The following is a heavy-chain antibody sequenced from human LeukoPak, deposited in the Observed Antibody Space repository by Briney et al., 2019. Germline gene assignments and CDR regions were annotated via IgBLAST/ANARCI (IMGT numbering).Heavy chain of an antibody. CDR2: INPNSGGT. CDR1: GYTFTGYY. Sequence: ASVKVSCKASGYTFTGYYMHWVRQAPGQGLEWMGWINPNSGGTDYAQKFQGRVTMTRDTSISTAYMELSRLRSDDTAVYYRARGGDSSGYYPLYVYWGQGTLVTVSS. V-gene: IGHV1-2*02. D-gene: IGHD3-22*01. J-gene: IGHJ4*02. CDR3: ARGGDSSGYYPLYVY.